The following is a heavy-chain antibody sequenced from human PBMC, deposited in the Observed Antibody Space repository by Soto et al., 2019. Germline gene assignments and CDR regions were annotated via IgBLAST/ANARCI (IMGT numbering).Heavy chain of an antibody. V-gene: IGHV3-48*02. CDR3: AREQVGATLRYYYYGMDV. CDR2: ISSSSSTI. CDR1: GFTFSSYS. Sequence: GGSLRLSCAASGFTFSSYSMNWVRQAPGKGLEWVSYISSSSSTIYYADSVKGRFTISRDNAKNSLYLQMNSLRDEDTAVYYCAREQVGATLRYYYYGMDVWGQGTTVTVSS. J-gene: IGHJ6*02. D-gene: IGHD1-26*01.